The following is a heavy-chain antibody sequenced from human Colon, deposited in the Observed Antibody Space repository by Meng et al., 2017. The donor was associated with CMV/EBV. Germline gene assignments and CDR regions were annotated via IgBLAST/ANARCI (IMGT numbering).Heavy chain of an antibody. CDR2: IKVKTDGVTT. Sequence: LSCAASGFTFSTTWMTWVRQAPGKGLEWVGRIKVKTDGVTTDYAAPVKGRFTISRDDSRNTLYLQMSGLKTEDTAVYYCATVHKVIGWGQGTLVTVSS. V-gene: IGHV3-15*07. CDR3: ATVHKVIG. D-gene: IGHD3-10*01. CDR1: GFTFSTTW. J-gene: IGHJ4*02.